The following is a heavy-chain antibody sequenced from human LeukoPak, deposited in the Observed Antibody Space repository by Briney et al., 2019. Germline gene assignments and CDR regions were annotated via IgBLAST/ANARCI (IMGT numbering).Heavy chain of an antibody. Sequence: GGSLRLSCAASGFTLSNAWMSWVRQAPGKGLEWVGRIKSKTDGGTTDYAAPVKGRFTISRDDSKNTLYLQMNSLKTEDTAVYYCTTTPLRYFDLLAYWGQGTLVTVSS. J-gene: IGHJ4*02. D-gene: IGHD3-9*01. CDR1: GFTLSNAW. CDR2: IKSKTDGGTT. CDR3: TTTPLRYFDLLAY. V-gene: IGHV3-15*01.